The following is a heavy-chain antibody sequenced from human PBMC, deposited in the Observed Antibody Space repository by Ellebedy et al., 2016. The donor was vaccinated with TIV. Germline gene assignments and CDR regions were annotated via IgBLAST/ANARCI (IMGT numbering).Heavy chain of an antibody. D-gene: IGHD6-13*01. CDR3: ARVGQQLLSEDGMNDAFDI. V-gene: IGHV4-34*01. Sequence: MPSETLSLTCAVYGGSFSGYYWTWIRQPPGKGLEWIGDISNSGSTNYNPSLKSRVTITLDTSKNQLSLKLSAVTAADTAVYYCARVGQQLLSEDGMNDAFDIWGQGTMVTVSS. CDR1: GGSFSGYY. CDR2: ISNSGST. J-gene: IGHJ3*02.